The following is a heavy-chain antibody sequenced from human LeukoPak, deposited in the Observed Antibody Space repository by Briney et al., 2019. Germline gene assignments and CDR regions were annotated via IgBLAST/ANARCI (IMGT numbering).Heavy chain of an antibody. V-gene: IGHV3-23*01. CDR1: GFTYSDYA. J-gene: IGHJ4*02. CDR3: TKAGIAVPATPDY. CDR2: ISSGGGTT. Sequence: GGSLRLSCAASGFTYSDYAMNWVRQAPGKGREWVSGISSGGGTTYYADSVKGRFIISRDNPKNTLYLQMDSLRAEDTAVYYCTKAGIAVPATPDYWGQGTLVTVSS. D-gene: IGHD6-19*01.